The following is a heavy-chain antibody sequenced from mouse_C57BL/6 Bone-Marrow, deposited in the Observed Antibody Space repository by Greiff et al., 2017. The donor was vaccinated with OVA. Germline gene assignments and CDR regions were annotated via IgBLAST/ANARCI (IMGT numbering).Heavy chain of an antibody. CDR2: IYPSDSET. D-gene: IGHD2-10*02. J-gene: IGHJ4*01. CDR1: GYTFTSYW. Sequence: QVQLQQPGAELVRPGSSVKLSCKASGYTFTSYWMDWVKQRPGQGLEWIGNIYPSDSETHYNQKFKDKATLTVDKSSSTAYMQLSSLTSEDSAVYYCARGEGYGNYDAMDYWGQGTSVTVSS. CDR3: ARGEGYGNYDAMDY. V-gene: IGHV1-61*01.